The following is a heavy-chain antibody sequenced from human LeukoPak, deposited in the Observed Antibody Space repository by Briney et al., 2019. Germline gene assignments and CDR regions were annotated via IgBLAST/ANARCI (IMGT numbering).Heavy chain of an antibody. CDR1: GFTFSLYW. Sequence: GGSLRLSCAASGFTFSLYWMNWVRRAPGKGLEWVANIKQDGSEKNYVDSVKGRFTISRDNSKNTLYLQMNSLRAEDTAVYYCARDPPPNIVGAIPFDYWGQGTLVTVSS. J-gene: IGHJ4*02. CDR3: ARDPPPNIVGAIPFDY. D-gene: IGHD1-26*01. V-gene: IGHV3-7*01. CDR2: IKQDGSEK.